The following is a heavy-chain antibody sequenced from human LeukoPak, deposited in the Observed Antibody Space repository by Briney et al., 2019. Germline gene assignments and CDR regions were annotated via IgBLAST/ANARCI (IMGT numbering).Heavy chain of an antibody. V-gene: IGHV4-39*01. CDR2: IYYSGST. J-gene: IGHJ4*02. D-gene: IGHD1-26*01. Sequence: SETLSLTCTVSGGSISSSSYYWGWIRQPPGKGLEWIGSIYYSGSTYYNPSLKSRVTISVDTSKNQFSLKLSSVTAADTAVNYCATPHLYSGSYDDYWGQGTLVTVSS. CDR1: GGSISSSSYY. CDR3: ATPHLYSGSYDDY.